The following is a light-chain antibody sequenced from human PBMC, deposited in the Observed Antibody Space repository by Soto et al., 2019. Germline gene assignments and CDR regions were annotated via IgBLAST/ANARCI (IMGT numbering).Light chain of an antibody. V-gene: IGLV2-11*01. Sequence: QAVVTQPRSVSGSPGQSVTISCTGTSSDVGGYNYVSWYQQHPGKAPKLMIYDVTTRPSGVPDRFSGSKSGNTASLTISGLQAEDEADYYCSSHAGSSVVFGTGTKLTVL. J-gene: IGLJ1*01. CDR2: DVT. CDR3: SSHAGSSVV. CDR1: SSDVGGYNY.